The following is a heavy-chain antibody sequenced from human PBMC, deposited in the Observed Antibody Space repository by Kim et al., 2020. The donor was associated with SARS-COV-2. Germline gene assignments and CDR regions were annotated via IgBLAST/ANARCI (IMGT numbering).Heavy chain of an antibody. CDR3: ARDWYYYDSSGYPATHWYFDL. J-gene: IGHJ2*01. Sequence: SVKVSCKASGGTFSSYAISWVRQAPGQGLEWMGGIIPIFGTANYAQKFQGRVTITADESTSTAYMELSSLRSEDTAVYYCARDWYYYDSSGYPATHWYFDLWGRGTLVTAPQ. D-gene: IGHD3-22*01. V-gene: IGHV1-69*13. CDR2: IIPIFGTA. CDR1: GGTFSSYA.